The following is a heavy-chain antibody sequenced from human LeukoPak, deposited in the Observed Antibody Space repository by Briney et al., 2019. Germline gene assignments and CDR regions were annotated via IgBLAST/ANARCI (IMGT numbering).Heavy chain of an antibody. Sequence: SETLSLTCTVSGGSISSYYWSWIRQPAGKGLEWIGRIYTSGSTNYNPSLKSRVTMSVDTSKNQFSLKLSSVTAADTAVYYCARDPRSGYLGSNGWFDPWGQGTLVTVSS. CDR1: GGSISSYY. D-gene: IGHD3-3*01. V-gene: IGHV4-4*07. CDR2: IYTSGST. J-gene: IGHJ5*02. CDR3: ARDPRSGYLGSNGWFDP.